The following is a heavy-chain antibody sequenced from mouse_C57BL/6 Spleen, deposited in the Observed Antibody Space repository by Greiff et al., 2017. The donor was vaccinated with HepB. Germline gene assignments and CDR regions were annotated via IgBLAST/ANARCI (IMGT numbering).Heavy chain of an antibody. CDR1: GYAFSSSW. V-gene: IGHV1-82*01. CDR2: IYPGDGDT. CDR3: ARSPVVARGAMDY. D-gene: IGHD1-1*01. Sequence: QVQLQQSGPELVKPGASVKISCKASGYAFSSSWMNWVKQRPGKGLVWIGRIYPGDGDTNYNGKFKGKATLTADKSSSTAYMQLSSLTSEDSAVYFCARSPVVARGAMDYWGQGTSVTVSS. J-gene: IGHJ4*01.